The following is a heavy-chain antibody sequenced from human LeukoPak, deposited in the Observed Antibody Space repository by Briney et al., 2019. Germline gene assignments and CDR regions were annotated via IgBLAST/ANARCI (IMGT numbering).Heavy chain of an antibody. Sequence: GGSLRLSCAASGFTFSSYDMSWVRQVPGKGLEWVSGISAGGNTFYSDAVKGRFTISRDNSKNTLYLQMNSLRAEDTAVYYCARRAGAYSHPYDYWGQGTLVTVSS. J-gene: IGHJ4*02. CDR1: GFTFSSYD. V-gene: IGHV3-23*01. D-gene: IGHD4/OR15-4a*01. CDR3: ARRAGAYSHPYDY. CDR2: ISAGGNT.